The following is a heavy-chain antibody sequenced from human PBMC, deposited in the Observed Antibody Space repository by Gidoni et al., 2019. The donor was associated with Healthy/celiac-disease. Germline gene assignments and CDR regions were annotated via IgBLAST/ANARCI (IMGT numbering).Heavy chain of an antibody. CDR3: AKVRSSYYDYVWGSYREDY. CDR2: ISGSGGST. J-gene: IGHJ4*02. D-gene: IGHD3-16*02. V-gene: IGHV3-23*04. Sequence: EVQLVESGGGLVQPGGSLRLSCAASGFTFSSYAMRWVRQAPGKGLEWVSDISGSGGSTYDADSVKGRFTISRDNSKNTLYLQMNSLRAEDTAVYYCAKVRSSYYDYVWGSYREDYWGQGTLVTVSS. CDR1: GFTFSSYA.